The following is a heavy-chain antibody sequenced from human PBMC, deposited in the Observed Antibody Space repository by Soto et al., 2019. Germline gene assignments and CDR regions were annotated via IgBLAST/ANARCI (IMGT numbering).Heavy chain of an antibody. Sequence: ASETLSLTCSVSGSSMITYCWSWIRQPPGKGLEWIGYIYYSGSTNYNPSLKSRVTISVDTSKNQFSLKLSSVTAADTAVYYCARFNWYFDLWGRGTLLTVSS. CDR2: IYYSGST. J-gene: IGHJ2*01. CDR1: GSSMITYC. CDR3: ARFNWYFDL. V-gene: IGHV4-59*08.